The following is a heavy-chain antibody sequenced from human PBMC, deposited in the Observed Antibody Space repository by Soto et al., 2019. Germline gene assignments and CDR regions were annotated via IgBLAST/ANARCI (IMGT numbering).Heavy chain of an antibody. CDR2: ISTYNIDT. CDR1: AYTFTSYG. Sequence: QVHLVQSGAEVKKPGASLKVSCKTSAYTFTSYGIVWVRQAPGQGLEWMGWISTYNIDTKYAQKFKGRVAMSTGTYTTRAYRELTGLTSDDTAMYYCARSGFAYGYLHFWGQGPLATLSS. D-gene: IGHD5-18*01. V-gene: IGHV1-18*01. CDR3: ARSGFAYGYLHF. J-gene: IGHJ4*02.